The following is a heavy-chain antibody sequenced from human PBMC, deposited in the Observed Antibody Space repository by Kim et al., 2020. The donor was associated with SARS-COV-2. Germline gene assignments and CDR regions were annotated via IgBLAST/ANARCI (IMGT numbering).Heavy chain of an antibody. J-gene: IGHJ4*02. Sequence: SETLSLTCAVYGGSFSGYYWSWIRQPPGKGLEWIGEINHSGSTNYNPSLKSRVTISVDTSNNQFSLKLSSVTAADTAVYSCARFNHYYGSGSYYNGFDYWGQGTLVPVSS. V-gene: IGHV4-34*01. CDR3: ARFNHYYGSGSYYNGFDY. CDR2: INHSGST. D-gene: IGHD3-10*01. CDR1: GGSFSGYY.